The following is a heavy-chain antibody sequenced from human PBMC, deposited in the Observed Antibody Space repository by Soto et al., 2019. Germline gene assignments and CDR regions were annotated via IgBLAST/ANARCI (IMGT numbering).Heavy chain of an antibody. CDR1: GYSFTSYW. CDR3: ARPQGSGGSGSSWFFDY. CDR2: IYPGDSDT. Sequence: GESLKISCKGSGYSFTSYWIGWVRQMPGKGLEWMGVIYPGDSDTRYSPSFQGRVTIPADKSISPAYLQWSSLKASDTAMFYCARPQGSGGSGSSWFFDYWGQGTLVTVSS. V-gene: IGHV5-51*01. J-gene: IGHJ4*02. D-gene: IGHD6-13*01.